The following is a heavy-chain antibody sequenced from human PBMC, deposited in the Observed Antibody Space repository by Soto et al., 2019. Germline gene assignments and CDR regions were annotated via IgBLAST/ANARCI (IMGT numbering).Heavy chain of an antibody. V-gene: IGHV4-39*02. Sequence: SETLSLTCTVSGGSISSSSYYWGWIRQPPGKGLEWIGSIYYSGSTYYNPSLKSRVTISVDTSKNQFSLKLSSVTAADTAVYYCARDGVGRAAGGENYYYYGMDVWGQGTTVTVSS. CDR1: GGSISSSSYY. CDR3: ARDGVGRAAGGENYYYYGMDV. J-gene: IGHJ6*02. D-gene: IGHD6-13*01. CDR2: IYYSGST.